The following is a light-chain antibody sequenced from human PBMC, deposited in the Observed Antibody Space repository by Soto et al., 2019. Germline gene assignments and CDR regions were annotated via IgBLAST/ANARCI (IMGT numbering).Light chain of an antibody. CDR1: QSVSGN. CDR3: QQYNFWPET. CDR2: GVS. V-gene: IGKV3-15*01. Sequence: EIVMKQSPVTLSVSPGERATLSCRASQSVSGNLAWYQQKPGQAPRLLIYGVSARATGIPARFSGSGFGTEFTLTISSLQSEDFALYYCQQYNFWPETFGQGTKVDIK. J-gene: IGKJ1*01.